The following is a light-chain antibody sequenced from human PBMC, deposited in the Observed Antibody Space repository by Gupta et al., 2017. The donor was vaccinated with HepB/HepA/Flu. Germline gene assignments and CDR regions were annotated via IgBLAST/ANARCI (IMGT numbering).Light chain of an antibody. V-gene: IGKV3-15*01. CDR2: GAS. CDR3: QQYHDWPPIT. J-gene: IGKJ5*01. Sequence: EKVMTQSPATLSVSPGERATLSCRASQSVGTALAWYQQRPGQAPRLLIYGASTRATGVSARFSGSGSGTEFTLTVTSLQSDDSAVYYCQQYHDWPPITFGQGTRLEIK. CDR1: QSVGTA.